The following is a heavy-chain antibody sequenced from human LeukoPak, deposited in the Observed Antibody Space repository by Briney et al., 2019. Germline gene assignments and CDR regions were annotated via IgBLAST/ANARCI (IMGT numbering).Heavy chain of an antibody. V-gene: IGHV4-61*02. D-gene: IGHD2-2*01. CDR1: GGSISSGSYY. CDR2: IYTSGST. Sequence: SSETLSLTCTVPGGSISSGSYYWSWIRQPAGKGLEWIGRIYTSGSTNYNPSLKSRVTISVDTSKNQFSLKLSSVTAADTAVYYCATELVVPAAGRGPYFDYWGQGTLATVSS. J-gene: IGHJ4*02. CDR3: ATELVVPAAGRGPYFDY.